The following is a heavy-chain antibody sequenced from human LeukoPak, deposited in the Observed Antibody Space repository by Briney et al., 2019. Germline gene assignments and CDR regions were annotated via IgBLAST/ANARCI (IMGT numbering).Heavy chain of an antibody. D-gene: IGHD6-19*01. V-gene: IGHV4-59*01. Sequence: SETLSLTCTVSGGSISSYYWSRIRQPPGKGLEWIGYIYYSGSTNYNPSLKSRVTISVDTSKNQFSPKLSSVTAADTAVYYCARVGAVAGTVYYYYGMDVWGQGTTVTVSS. J-gene: IGHJ6*02. CDR2: IYYSGST. CDR3: ARVGAVAGTVYYYYGMDV. CDR1: GGSISSYY.